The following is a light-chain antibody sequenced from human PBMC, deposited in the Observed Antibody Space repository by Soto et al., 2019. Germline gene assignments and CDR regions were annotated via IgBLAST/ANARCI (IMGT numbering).Light chain of an antibody. CDR3: ATWDRSLSVGV. CDR2: DND. J-gene: IGLJ2*01. CDR1: SSNIGNNY. V-gene: IGLV1-51*01. Sequence: QSVLTQPPSVSAAPGQKVTISCSGSSSNIGNNYVFWYQQLPGTAPKLLIYDNDKRPSGIPDRFSGSKPGTSATLGITGLQTGDEADYYCATWDRSLSVGVFGGGTQLTVL.